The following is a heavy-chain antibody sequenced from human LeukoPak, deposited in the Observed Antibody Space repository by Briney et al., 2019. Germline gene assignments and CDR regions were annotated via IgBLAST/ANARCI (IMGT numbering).Heavy chain of an antibody. CDR1: GFTVSNAW. CDR3: AKDRLDYGNWFDP. V-gene: IGHV3-23*01. D-gene: IGHD4-17*01. J-gene: IGHJ5*02. CDR2: ISGSGGST. Sequence: GGSLRLSCAASGFTVSNAWMSWVRQAPGKGLEWVSAISGSGGSTYYADSVKGRFTISRDNSKNTLYLQMNSLRAEDTAVYYCAKDRLDYGNWFDPWGQGTLVTVSS.